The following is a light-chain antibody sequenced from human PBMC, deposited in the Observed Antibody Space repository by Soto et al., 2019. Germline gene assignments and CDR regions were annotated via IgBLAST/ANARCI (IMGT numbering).Light chain of an antibody. CDR2: GAS. V-gene: IGKV3-20*01. CDR1: HSFSISY. Sequence: EIVLTQSPGTLSLSPGERATLSCRASHSFSISYLAWYQLKPGQAPRLLIYGASSRAIGIPDRFSGSGSGTDFTLTISRLDPEDFAVYFCQQYGSSPRTFGQGTKVDIK. CDR3: QQYGSSPRT. J-gene: IGKJ1*01.